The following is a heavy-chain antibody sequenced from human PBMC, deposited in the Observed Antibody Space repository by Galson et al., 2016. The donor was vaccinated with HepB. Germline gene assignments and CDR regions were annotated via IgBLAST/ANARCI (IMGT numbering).Heavy chain of an antibody. CDR1: GFTFSRYE. D-gene: IGHD6-19*01. Sequence: SLRLSCAASGFTFSRYEMNWVRQAPGKGLEWVSYISSSGTTIYYADSVKGRFTISRDNSKNTLHLQMDTLRGEDTAVYYCAREGGGIAVAATAFDYWGQGTLVTVSS. V-gene: IGHV3-48*03. CDR2: ISSSGTTI. J-gene: IGHJ4*02. CDR3: AREGGGIAVAATAFDY.